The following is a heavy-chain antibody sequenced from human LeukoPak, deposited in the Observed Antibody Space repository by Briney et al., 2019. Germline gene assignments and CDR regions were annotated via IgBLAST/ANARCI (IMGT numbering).Heavy chain of an antibody. D-gene: IGHD5-12*01. Sequence: GGSLRLSCAASGFTFSSYSMNWVRQAPGKGLEWVSSISSSSSYIYYAGSVKGRFTISRDNAKNSLYLQMNSLRTENTAVYYCARLATNGGYGYWGQGTLVTVSS. CDR2: ISSSSSYI. CDR3: ARLATNGGYGY. V-gene: IGHV3-21*01. CDR1: GFTFSSYS. J-gene: IGHJ4*02.